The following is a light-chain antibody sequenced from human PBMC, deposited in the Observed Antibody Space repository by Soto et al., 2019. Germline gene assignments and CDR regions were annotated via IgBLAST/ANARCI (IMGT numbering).Light chain of an antibody. CDR3: SSYGGSNNYV. CDR2: EVS. J-gene: IGLJ1*01. V-gene: IGLV2-8*01. CDR1: SSDVGGYNY. Sequence: QSALTQPPSASGSPGQSVTLSCTGTSSDVGGYNYVSWYQQHPGKAPKLMIYEVSKRPSGVPDRFSGSKSGNTASLTVSGLQPEDEADYYGSSYGGSNNYVFGTGTKVTVL.